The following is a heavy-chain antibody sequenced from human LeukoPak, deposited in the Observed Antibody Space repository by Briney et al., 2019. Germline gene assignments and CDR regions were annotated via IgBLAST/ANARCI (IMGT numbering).Heavy chain of an antibody. CDR3: ARGGDYYYYMDV. J-gene: IGHJ6*03. CDR2: IIPIFGTA. V-gene: IGHV1-69*05. Sequence: SVKVSCKASGGTFSSYAISWVRQAPGQGLEWMGGIIPIFGTANYAQKFQGRVTITTDESTSTAYMELSSLRSEDTAVYYCARGGDYYYYMDVWGKGTTVTVSS. D-gene: IGHD3-16*01. CDR1: GGTFSSYA.